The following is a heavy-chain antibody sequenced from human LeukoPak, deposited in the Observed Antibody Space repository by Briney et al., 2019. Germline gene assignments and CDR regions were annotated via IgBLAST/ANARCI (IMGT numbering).Heavy chain of an antibody. CDR3: ARVGGYSYGYTFDY. J-gene: IGHJ4*02. D-gene: IGHD5-18*01. V-gene: IGHV1-2*02. Sequence: ASVKVSCKASGYIFTGYYMHWVRQAPGQGLEWMGWINPNSGGTNYAQKFQGRVTMTRDTSISTAYMELSRLRSDDTAVYYCARVGGYSYGYTFDYWGQGTLVTVSS. CDR1: GYIFTGYY. CDR2: INPNSGGT.